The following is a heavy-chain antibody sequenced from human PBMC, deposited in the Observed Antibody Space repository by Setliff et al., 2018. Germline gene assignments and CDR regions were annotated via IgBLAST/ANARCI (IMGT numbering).Heavy chain of an antibody. V-gene: IGHV1-46*01. CDR1: GGTFSSYA. CDR2: INLGGGST. CDR3: ARALDYLDY. Sequence: SVKVSCKASGGTFSSYAISWVRQAPGQGLEWMGLINLGGGSTSYAQKFQGRVTMTADTSTSTVYMELSSLRSEDTAVYYCARALDYLDYWGQGTLVTVSS. J-gene: IGHJ4*02.